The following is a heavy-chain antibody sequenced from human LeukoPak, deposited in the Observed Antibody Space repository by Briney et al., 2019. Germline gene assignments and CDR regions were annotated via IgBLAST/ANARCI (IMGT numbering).Heavy chain of an antibody. CDR2: VSGSGGTT. CDR1: GFTFNSYA. CDR3: ANRGNTVTTLDY. J-gene: IGHJ4*02. Sequence: GGSLRLSCAASGFTFNSYAMSWVRQAPGKGLEWVSGVSGSGGTTEYADSVKGRFTISRDNSKNTLYLQMDSLRAEDTAIYYCANRGNTVTTLDYWGQGTLVTVSS. V-gene: IGHV3-23*01. D-gene: IGHD4-11*01.